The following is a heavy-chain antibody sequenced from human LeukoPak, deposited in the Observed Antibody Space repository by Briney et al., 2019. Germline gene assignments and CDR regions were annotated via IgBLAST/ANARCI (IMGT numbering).Heavy chain of an antibody. CDR1: GYTFTKYY. CDR3: ARIRDGYNDAYDI. V-gene: IGHV1-46*01. D-gene: IGHD5-24*01. Sequence: GASVKVSCKASGYTFTKYYIHWVRQGPGQGLEWMGLINPGGDNTNYAQNFQGRVTMTSDTSTSTVYMELSSLRSEDTAIYYCARIRDGYNDAYDIWGQGTVVTVPS. CDR2: INPGGDNT. J-gene: IGHJ3*02.